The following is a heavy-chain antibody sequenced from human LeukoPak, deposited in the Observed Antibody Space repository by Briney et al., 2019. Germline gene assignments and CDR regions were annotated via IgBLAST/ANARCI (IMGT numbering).Heavy chain of an antibody. CDR2: IYYSGNT. Sequence: SETLSLTCTVSGGSISSSSYYWGWIRQPPGKGLEWIGSIYYSGNTYYNPSLKSRVTISVDTSKNQFSLKLSSVTAADTAVYYCARSRYYYYMDVWGKGTTVTVSS. CDR1: GGSISSSSYY. J-gene: IGHJ6*03. V-gene: IGHV4-39*07. CDR3: ARSRYYYYMDV.